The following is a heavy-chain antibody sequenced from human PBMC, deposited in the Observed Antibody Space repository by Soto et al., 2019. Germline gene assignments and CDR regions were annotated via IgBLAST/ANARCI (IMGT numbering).Heavy chain of an antibody. D-gene: IGHD4-17*01. CDR3: AGVTVTTVTTLRAFDI. CDR1: GGSISSSNW. V-gene: IGHV4-4*02. J-gene: IGHJ3*02. CDR2: IYHSGST. Sequence: SATLSLTCAVSGGSISSSNWWSWVRQPPGKGLEWIGEIYHSGSTNYNPSLKSRVTISVDKSKNQFSLKLSSVTAADTAVYYCAGVTVTTVTTLRAFDIWGQGTMVTVSS.